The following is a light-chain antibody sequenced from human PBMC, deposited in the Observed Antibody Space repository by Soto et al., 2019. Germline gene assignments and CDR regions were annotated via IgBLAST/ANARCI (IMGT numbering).Light chain of an antibody. J-gene: IGKJ2*01. Sequence: DIVMTQSPLSLPVTPGEPASISCRSSQSLLHLNGYNYLDWYLQRPGQSPQLLICLGSNRASWFPDRFSGSVSGTDCTLEISRVEAEDVGVYYCMQALETPRTFGQGTKLEIK. CDR2: LGS. CDR3: MQALETPRT. V-gene: IGKV2-28*01. CDR1: QSLLHLNGYNY.